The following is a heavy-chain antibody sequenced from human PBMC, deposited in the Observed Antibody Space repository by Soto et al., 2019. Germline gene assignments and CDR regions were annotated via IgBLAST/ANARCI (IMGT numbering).Heavy chain of an antibody. V-gene: IGHV4-4*07. CDR1: GCSISSYY. J-gene: IGHJ4*02. D-gene: IGHD3-22*01. Sequence: PSETLSLTCPVSGCSISSYYWSWIRQPAGKGLEWIGRIYTSGSTNYNPSLKSRVTMSVDTSKNQFSLKLSSVTAADTAVYYCARGDDNSGYYYAFDSWGQGTPVTVSS. CDR3: ARGDDNSGYYYAFDS. CDR2: IYTSGST.